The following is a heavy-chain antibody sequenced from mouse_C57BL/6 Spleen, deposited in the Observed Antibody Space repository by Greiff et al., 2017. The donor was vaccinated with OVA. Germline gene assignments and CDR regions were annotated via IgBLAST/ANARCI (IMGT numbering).Heavy chain of an antibody. D-gene: IGHD2-3*01. Sequence: EVKVVESGGDLVKPGGSLKLSCAASGFTFSSYGMSWVRPTPDKRLEWVATISSGGSYTYYPDSVKGRFTISSYKAKNTLYLQMSSLKSEDTAMYYCARRSDGSSYAIDYWGQGTSVTVSS. V-gene: IGHV5-6*02. CDR1: GFTFSSYG. CDR3: ARRSDGSSYAIDY. CDR2: ISSGGSYT. J-gene: IGHJ4*01.